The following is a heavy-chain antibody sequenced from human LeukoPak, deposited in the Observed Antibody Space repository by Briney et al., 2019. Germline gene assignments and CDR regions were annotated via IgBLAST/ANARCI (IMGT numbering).Heavy chain of an antibody. CDR3: ARKGLPDY. V-gene: IGHV3-7*01. Sequence: GGSLRLSCAASRFTFNTYWMIWVRQAPGKGLEWVANINQDGSVRYYVDSVKGRFTISRDNAKNSLYLQMNSLRAEDTAVYYCARKGLPDYWGQGTLVTVSS. D-gene: IGHD4-11*01. J-gene: IGHJ4*02. CDR1: RFTFNTYW. CDR2: INQDGSVR.